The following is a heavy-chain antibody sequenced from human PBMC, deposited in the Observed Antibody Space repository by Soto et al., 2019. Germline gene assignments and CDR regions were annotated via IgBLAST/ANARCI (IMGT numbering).Heavy chain of an antibody. CDR2: IYWDDDK. CDR1: GFSLSTSGVG. J-gene: IGHJ1*01. CDR3: AHRRSAAAGDNEYFQH. Sequence: QITLKESGPTLVQPTQTLTLTCTFSGFSLSTSGVGVGWIRQPPGKALEWLALIYWDDDKRYSQSLKIRLTITKDTSKNPVVLTMTNMDPVDTATYYCAHRRSAAAGDNEYFQHWGQGTLVTVSS. D-gene: IGHD6-13*01. V-gene: IGHV2-5*02.